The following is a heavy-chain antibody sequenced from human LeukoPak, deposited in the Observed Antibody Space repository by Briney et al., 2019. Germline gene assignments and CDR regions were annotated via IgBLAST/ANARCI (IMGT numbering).Heavy chain of an antibody. V-gene: IGHV1-46*01. Sequence: ASVKVSCKASGYTFTSYYMHWVRQAPGQGLEWMGIINPSGGSTSYAQKFQGRVTMTRDTSISTAYMELSRLRSDDTAVYYCARGYIVGDRDYWGQGTLVTVSS. CDR2: INPSGGST. J-gene: IGHJ4*02. D-gene: IGHD1-26*01. CDR1: GYTFTSYY. CDR3: ARGYIVGDRDY.